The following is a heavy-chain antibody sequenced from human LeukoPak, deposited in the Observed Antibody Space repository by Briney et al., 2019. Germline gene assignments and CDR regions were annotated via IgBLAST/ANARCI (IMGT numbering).Heavy chain of an antibody. CDR2: ISGSGGSS. J-gene: IGHJ4*02. V-gene: IGHV3-23*01. CDR3: ARAREQLRYFDWLPTEEN. Sequence: RGSLRLSCPASGFTLSSYAMSWVGQAPWKGLEWVSPISGSGGSSHYADSVKGRSTISRDSSSKTLYLQMNSLRAEDTDVYYCARAREQLRYFDWLPTEENWGQGTLGTVS. CDR1: GFTLSSYA. D-gene: IGHD3-9*01.